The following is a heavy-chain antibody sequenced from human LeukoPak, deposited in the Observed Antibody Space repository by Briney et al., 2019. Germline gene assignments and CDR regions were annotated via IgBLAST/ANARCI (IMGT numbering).Heavy chain of an antibody. CDR3: ARGRGSSGWYRPPDYYFDY. D-gene: IGHD6-19*01. J-gene: IGHJ4*02. CDR1: GFTFSSYW. CDR2: IKQDGSEK. Sequence: GGSLRLSCAASGFTFSSYWMSWVRQAPGKGLEWVANIKQDGSEKYYVDSVKGRFTISRDNAKNSLYLQMNSLRAEDTAVYYCARGRGSSGWYRPPDYYFDYWGQGTLVTVSS. V-gene: IGHV3-7*03.